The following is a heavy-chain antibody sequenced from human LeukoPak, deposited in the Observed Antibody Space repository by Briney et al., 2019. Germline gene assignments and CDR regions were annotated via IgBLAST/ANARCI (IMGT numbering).Heavy chain of an antibody. Sequence: PSETLSLTCVVSGGSIITNDYWWGWIRQPPGKGLEWIGTIDHAGTTFYNVSLKSRVTISVDTPNNQFSLRLNSVGAADTAVYYCAANYYGSGSYYNVRWFDPWGQGTLVTVSS. D-gene: IGHD3-10*01. CDR3: AANYYGSGSYYNVRWFDP. CDR1: GGSIITNDYW. J-gene: IGHJ5*02. V-gene: IGHV4-39*07. CDR2: IDHAGTT.